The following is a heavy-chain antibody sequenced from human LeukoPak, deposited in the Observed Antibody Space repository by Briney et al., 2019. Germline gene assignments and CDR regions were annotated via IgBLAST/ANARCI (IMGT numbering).Heavy chain of an antibody. Sequence: GGSLRLSCAASGFTFSSYGMHWVRQAPGKGLEWVAVIWYDGSNKYYADSVKGRFTISRDNSKNTLYLQMNSLRAEDTAVYYCARDLDYGDYSEYFQHWGQGTLVTVSS. CDR1: GFTFSSYG. CDR2: IWYDGSNK. J-gene: IGHJ1*01. D-gene: IGHD4-17*01. V-gene: IGHV3-33*01. CDR3: ARDLDYGDYSEYFQH.